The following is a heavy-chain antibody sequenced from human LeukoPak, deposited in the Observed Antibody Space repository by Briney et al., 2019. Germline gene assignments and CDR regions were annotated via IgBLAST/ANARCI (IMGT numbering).Heavy chain of an antibody. CDR2: VHLSGRT. CDR3: ARDPGIVVAGGFPSAL. D-gene: IGHD6-19*01. Sequence: SGTLSLTCGVSGGSISSTNWWTWVRQPPGEGLEWIGEVHLSGRTNYNPSLESRVTMSVDMSENHISLKLTSVTAADTAVYYCARDPGIVVAGGFPSALWGQGTLVIVSS. J-gene: IGHJ4*02. CDR1: GGSISSTNW. V-gene: IGHV4-4*02.